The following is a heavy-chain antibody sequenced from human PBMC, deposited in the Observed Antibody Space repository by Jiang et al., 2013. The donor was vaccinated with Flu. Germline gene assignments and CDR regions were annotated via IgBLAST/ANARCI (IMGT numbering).Heavy chain of an antibody. J-gene: IGHJ4*02. Sequence: MHWVRQAPGQGLEWMGIINPSGGSTSYAQKFQGRVTMTRDTSTSTVYMELSSLRSEDTAVYYCASPATYYYGSGSLPYWGQGTLVTVSS. V-gene: IGHV1-46*01. CDR2: INPSGGST. D-gene: IGHD3-10*01. CDR3: ASPATYYYGSGSLPY.